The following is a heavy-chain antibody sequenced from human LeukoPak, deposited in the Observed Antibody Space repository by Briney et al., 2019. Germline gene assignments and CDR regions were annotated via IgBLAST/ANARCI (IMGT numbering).Heavy chain of an antibody. Sequence: ASVKVSCKASGYTFTGYYMHWVRQAPGQGLEWMGWINPNSGGTNYAQKFQGRVTMTRDTSISTAYMELSRLRSDDTAVYYCARELRSYYDSSGQASSDAFDIWGQGTMVTVSS. CDR1: GYTFTGYY. V-gene: IGHV1-2*02. D-gene: IGHD3-22*01. J-gene: IGHJ3*02. CDR3: ARELRSYYDSSGQASSDAFDI. CDR2: INPNSGGT.